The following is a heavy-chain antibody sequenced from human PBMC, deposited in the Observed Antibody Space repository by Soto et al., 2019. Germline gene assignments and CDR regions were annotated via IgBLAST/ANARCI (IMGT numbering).Heavy chain of an antibody. CDR2: INHSGST. J-gene: IGHJ4*02. V-gene: IGHV4-34*01. D-gene: IGHD2-2*01. CDR1: GGSFSGYY. CDR3: ARPHRYCSSTSCYSQQWLYYFDY. Sequence: SETLSLTCAVYGGSFSGYYWSWIRQPPGKGLEWIGEINHSGSTNYNPPLKSRVTISVDTSKNQFSLKLSSVTAADTAVYYCARPHRYCSSTSCYSQQWLYYFDYWGQGTLVTVSS.